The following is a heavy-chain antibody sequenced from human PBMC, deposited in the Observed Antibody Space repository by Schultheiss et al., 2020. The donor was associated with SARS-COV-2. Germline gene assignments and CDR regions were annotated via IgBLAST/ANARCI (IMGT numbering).Heavy chain of an antibody. V-gene: IGHV1-2*02. D-gene: IGHD5-18*01. Sequence: ASVKVSCKASGYTFTGYYMHWVRQAPGQGLEWMGWINPNSGGTNYAQKLQGRVTMTTDTSTSTAYMELRSLRSDDTAVYYCAIVYGAQLWLRRFDYWGQGTLVTVSS. CDR1: GYTFTGYY. J-gene: IGHJ4*02. CDR2: INPNSGGT. CDR3: AIVYGAQLWLRRFDY.